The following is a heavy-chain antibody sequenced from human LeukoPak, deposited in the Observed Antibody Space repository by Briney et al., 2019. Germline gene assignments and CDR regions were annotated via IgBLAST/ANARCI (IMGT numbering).Heavy chain of an antibody. CDR2: IKQDGSEK. CDR3: ARDYRRGSYPVDY. D-gene: IGHD1-26*01. Sequence: GGSLRLSCAASGFTFSSYWMSWVRQAPGKGLEWVANIKQDGSEKYYVESVKGRFTISRDNAKNSLYLQMNSLRAEDTAVYYCARDYRRGSYPVDYWGQGTLVTVSS. CDR1: GFTFSSYW. V-gene: IGHV3-7*01. J-gene: IGHJ4*02.